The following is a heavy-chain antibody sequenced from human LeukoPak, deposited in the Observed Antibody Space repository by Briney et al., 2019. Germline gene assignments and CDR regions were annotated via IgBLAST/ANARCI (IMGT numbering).Heavy chain of an antibody. V-gene: IGHV4-4*07. CDR1: GGSISSYY. CDR2: IYTSGST. D-gene: IGHD3-9*01. J-gene: IGHJ3*02. Sequence: SETLSLTCAVSGGSISSYYWSWIRQPAGEGLEWIGRIYTSGSTNYNPSLKSRVTMSVDTSKNQFSLKLSSVTAEDTAVYYCASRRARLYYDILTGYSNDAFDIWGQGTMVTVSS. CDR3: ASRRARLYYDILTGYSNDAFDI.